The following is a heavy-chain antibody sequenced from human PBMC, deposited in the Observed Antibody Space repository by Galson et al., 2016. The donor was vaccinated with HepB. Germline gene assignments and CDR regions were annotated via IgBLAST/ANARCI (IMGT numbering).Heavy chain of an antibody. V-gene: IGHV3-23*01. J-gene: IGHJ6*02. CDR3: AGGDHCTSTSCNERDYYYYGMDV. CDR1: GFTFSTYA. Sequence: SLRLSCAASGFTFSTYAMNWVRQAPGKGLEWVSGISGNGVNTDYADSVKGRFAISRDNSKNTLYLQMKSLRAEDTALYYCAGGDHCTSTSCNERDYYYYGMDVWGQGTTVTVSS. D-gene: IGHD2-2*01. CDR2: ISGNGVNT.